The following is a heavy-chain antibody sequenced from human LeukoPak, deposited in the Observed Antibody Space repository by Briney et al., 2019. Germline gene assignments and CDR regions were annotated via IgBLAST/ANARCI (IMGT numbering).Heavy chain of an antibody. CDR1: GYTFTSYG. V-gene: IGHV1-18*01. D-gene: IGHD3-10*01. CDR3: AAVFGELLPGYYFDY. Sequence: ASVKVSCKASGYTFTSYGISWVRQAPGQGLEWMGWISAYNGNTNYAQKLQGRVTMTTDTSTSTAYMELRSLRSDDTAVYYCAAVFGELLPGYYFDYWGQGTLVTVSS. CDR2: ISAYNGNT. J-gene: IGHJ4*02.